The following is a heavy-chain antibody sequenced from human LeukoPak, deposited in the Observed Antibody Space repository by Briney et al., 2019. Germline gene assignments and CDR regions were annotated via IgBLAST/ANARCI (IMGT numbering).Heavy chain of an antibody. CDR2: IHYSGST. CDR3: ARVKYSSGWYGFDY. Sequence: SETLSLTCTVSGGSISTYYWSWIRQPPGRGLEYIGFIHYSGSTNYNSSLKSRVTISVDTSKNQFSLKLSSVTAADTAVYYCARVKYSSGWYGFDYWGQGTLVTISS. CDR1: GGSISTYY. D-gene: IGHD6-19*01. V-gene: IGHV4-59*08. J-gene: IGHJ4*02.